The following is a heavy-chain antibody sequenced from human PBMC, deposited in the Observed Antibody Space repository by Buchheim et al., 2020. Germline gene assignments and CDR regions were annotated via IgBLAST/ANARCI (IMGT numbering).Heavy chain of an antibody. D-gene: IGHD6-6*01. Sequence: QLQLQESGPGLVKPSETLSLTCTVSGGSISSSSYYWGWIRQPPGKGLEWIGSIYYSGSTYYNPSLKSRVTISVDTSKNQFSLKLSSVTAADTAVYYCARAPSGVAASYYYYYGMDVWGQGTT. V-gene: IGHV4-39*01. CDR1: GGSISSSSYY. CDR2: IYYSGST. CDR3: ARAPSGVAASYYYYYGMDV. J-gene: IGHJ6*02.